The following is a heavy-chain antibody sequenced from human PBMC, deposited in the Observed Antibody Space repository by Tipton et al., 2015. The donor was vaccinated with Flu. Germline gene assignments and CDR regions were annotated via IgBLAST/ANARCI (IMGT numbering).Heavy chain of an antibody. CDR2: ISSSGSTM. V-gene: IGHV3-11*01. Sequence: SLRPSCAASGFTFSDYYMSWIRQAPGKGLEWVSYISSSGSTMYYADSVKGRFTISRDNAKNSLYLQMNSLRAEDTAVYYCARDSARDGYKYYYGMDVWGQGTTVTVSS. D-gene: IGHD5-24*01. CDR1: GFTFSDYY. CDR3: ARDSARDGYKYYYGMDV. J-gene: IGHJ6*02.